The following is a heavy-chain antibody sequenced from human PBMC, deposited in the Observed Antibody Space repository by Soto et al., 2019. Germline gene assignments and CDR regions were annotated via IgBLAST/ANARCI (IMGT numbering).Heavy chain of an antibody. CDR1: GFTFSSYD. J-gene: IGHJ6*02. Sequence: EVQLVESGGGLVQPGGSLRLSCAASGFTFSSYDMHWVRQATGKGLEWVSAIGTAGDTYYPGSVKGRFTISRENAKNSLYLQMNSLRAGDTAVYYCARGCGPYYYYYGMDVWGQGTTVTVSS. CDR3: ARGCGPYYYYYGMDV. CDR2: IGTAGDT. V-gene: IGHV3-13*04.